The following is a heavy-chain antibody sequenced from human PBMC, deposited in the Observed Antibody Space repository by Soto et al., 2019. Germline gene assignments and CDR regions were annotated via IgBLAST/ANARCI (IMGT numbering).Heavy chain of an antibody. CDR1: GGSISSSSYY. J-gene: IGHJ5*01. CDR2: IYYSGST. CDR3: ARKSGGYTLMRWFDS. Sequence: SETLSLTCTVSGGSISSSSYYWGWIRQPPGKGLEWIGSIYYSGSTYYNPSLKSRVTISVDTSKNQFSLKLTSVTAADTAVYYCARKSGGYTLMRWFDSWGQGTLVTVS. D-gene: IGHD2-15*01. V-gene: IGHV4-39*01.